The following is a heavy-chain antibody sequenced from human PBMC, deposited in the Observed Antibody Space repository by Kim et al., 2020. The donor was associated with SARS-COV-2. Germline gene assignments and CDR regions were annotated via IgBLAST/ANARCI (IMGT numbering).Heavy chain of an antibody. V-gene: IGHV1-69*01. CDR2: IPIFGTA. D-gene: IGHD3-10*01. J-gene: IGHJ4*02. CDR3: ARSGI. Sequence: IPIFGTASYAQKVQGRVTITADESTSTAYMELSSLRSEDTAVYYCARSGIWGQGTLVTVSS.